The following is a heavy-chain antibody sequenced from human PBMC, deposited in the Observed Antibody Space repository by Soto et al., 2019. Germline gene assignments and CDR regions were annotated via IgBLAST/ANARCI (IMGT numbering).Heavy chain of an antibody. CDR2: IYYTGST. D-gene: IGHD2-8*02. CDR3: ARHAGGGYYYYYMDV. V-gene: IGHV4-59*08. CDR1: GDSINSFY. J-gene: IGHJ6*03. Sequence: ETLSLTCTVSGDSINSFYWSWIRQPPGKGLEWIGHIYYTGSTNYNPSLKSRVAISVDTSKNQFSLKLTSVTAADTAVYYCARHAGGGYYYYYMDVWGKGTTVTVSS.